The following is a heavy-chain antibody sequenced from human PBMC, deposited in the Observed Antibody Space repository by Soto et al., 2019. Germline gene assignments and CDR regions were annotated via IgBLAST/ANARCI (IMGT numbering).Heavy chain of an antibody. J-gene: IGHJ6*02. V-gene: IGHV3-48*02. Sequence: EVQLVESGGGLVQPGGSLRLSCAASGFTFSLYSMSWVRQAPGKGLEWVSYISRSSTVIHYADSVKGRFTISRDDATNSMHLQMNSLRDGATAVYYCARAVTWCLDVWGQGTTVSISS. D-gene: IGHD2-8*01. CDR3: ARAVTWCLDV. CDR1: GFTFSLYS. CDR2: ISRSSTVI.